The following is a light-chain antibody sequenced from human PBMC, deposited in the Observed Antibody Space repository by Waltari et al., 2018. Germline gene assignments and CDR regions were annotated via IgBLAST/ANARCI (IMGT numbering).Light chain of an antibody. J-gene: IGKJ2*02. V-gene: IGKV1-5*03. Sequence: DIQMTQSPSTLSASVGDRVTITCRASQRISSWLAWYQQKPWKAPKLLIYKASTLESGVSSRLSGSGSGTEFTLTISSMKHDDFATYYCQQYNDYPWTFGQETKLEIK. CDR2: KAS. CDR3: QQYNDYPWT. CDR1: QRISSW.